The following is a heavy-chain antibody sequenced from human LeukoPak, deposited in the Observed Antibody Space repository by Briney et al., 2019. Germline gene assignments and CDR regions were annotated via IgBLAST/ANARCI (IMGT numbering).Heavy chain of an antibody. V-gene: IGHV3-23*02. CDR3: AKDGITIFGVLQHIGTFDP. CDR2: ISGSGGST. Sequence: PAGSLRLSCAASGFTISSYAMSWIRQPPGKGLDWVGAISGSGGSTYYDNSVKGRFTISRDNSKNTLYLQMNSLRAEDTAVYYCAKDGITIFGVLQHIGTFDPWGRGSLVTVSS. CDR1: GFTISSYA. D-gene: IGHD3-3*01. J-gene: IGHJ5*02.